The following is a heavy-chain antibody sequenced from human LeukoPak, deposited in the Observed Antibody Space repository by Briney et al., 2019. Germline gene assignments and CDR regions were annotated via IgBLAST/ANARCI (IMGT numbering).Heavy chain of an antibody. D-gene: IGHD3-9*01. V-gene: IGHV3-23*01. CDR3: AKGAGNFDWSYHDY. CDR2: ISGSGGTT. Sequence: GGSLRLSCAASRFTFSSYAMSWVRQAPGKGLEWVSAISGSGGTTYNADSVKGRFTISRDNSKHTLYLQLNSLRAEDTAVYYCAKGAGNFDWSYHDYWGQGNLVTVSS. J-gene: IGHJ4*02. CDR1: RFTFSSYA.